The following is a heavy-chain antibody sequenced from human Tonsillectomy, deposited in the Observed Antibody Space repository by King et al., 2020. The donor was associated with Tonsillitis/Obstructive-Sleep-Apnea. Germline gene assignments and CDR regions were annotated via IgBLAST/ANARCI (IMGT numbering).Heavy chain of an antibody. J-gene: IGHJ4*02. CDR1: GYSFTSYW. CDR2: IYPGDSDT. D-gene: IGHD3-22*01. V-gene: IGHV5-51*01. Sequence: QLVQSGAEVKKPGESLKISCKGSGYSFTSYWIGWVRQMPGKGLEWMGIIYPGDSDTRYSPSFQGKVTISADKSISTAYLQWSSLKASDTAMYYFARLVDPDSSGYYPEYYFDYWGQGTLVTVSS. CDR3: ARLVDPDSSGYYPEYYFDY.